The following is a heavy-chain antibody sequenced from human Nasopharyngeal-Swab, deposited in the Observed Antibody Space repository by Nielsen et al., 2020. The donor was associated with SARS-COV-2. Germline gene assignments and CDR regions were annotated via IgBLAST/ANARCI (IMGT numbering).Heavy chain of an antibody. D-gene: IGHD2-15*01. CDR1: GYTFTGYY. J-gene: IGHJ5*02. CDR2: INPNSGGT. V-gene: IGHV1-2*06. CDR3: ARDLCSGGSCRPFDP. Sequence: ASVKVSCKASGYTFTGYYMHWVRQAPGQGLEWMGRINPNSGGTNYAQKFQGRVTMTRDTSISTAYMELSRLRSDDTAVYYCARDLCSGGSCRPFDPWGQGTLVTVSS.